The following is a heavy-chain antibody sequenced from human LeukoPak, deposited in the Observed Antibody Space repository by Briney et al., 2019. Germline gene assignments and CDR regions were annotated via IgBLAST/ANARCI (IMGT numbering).Heavy chain of an antibody. J-gene: IGHJ6*02. Sequence: GGSLRLSCAASGFTFSSYAMHWVRQAPGKGLEWVAVISYDGSNKYYADSVKGRFTISRDNSKNTLYLQMNSLRAEDTAVYYCANLYYGSGSYYFSYYYYGMDVWGQGTTVTVSS. D-gene: IGHD3-10*01. V-gene: IGHV3-30*04. CDR1: GFTFSSYA. CDR2: ISYDGSNK. CDR3: ANLYYGSGSYYFSYYYYGMDV.